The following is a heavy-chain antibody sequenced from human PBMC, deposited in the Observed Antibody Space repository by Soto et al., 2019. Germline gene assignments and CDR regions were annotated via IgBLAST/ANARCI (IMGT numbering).Heavy chain of an antibody. CDR2: INAGNGNT. J-gene: IGHJ5*02. D-gene: IGHD6-13*01. V-gene: IGHV1-3*01. Sequence: QVQLVQSGAEVKKPGASVKVSCKASGYTFTSYAMHWVRQAPGQRLEWMGWINAGNGNTKYSQKFQGRVTITRNTPVSTTYMELSSLRSEDTAVYYCAKAGRLNRVSQVLGFDPWGQGTLVTVSS. CDR3: AKAGRLNRVSQVLGFDP. CDR1: GYTFTSYA.